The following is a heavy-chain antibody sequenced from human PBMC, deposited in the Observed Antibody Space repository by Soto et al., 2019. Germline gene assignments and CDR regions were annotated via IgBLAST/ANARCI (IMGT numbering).Heavy chain of an antibody. CDR2: IHESGVT. CDR3: ARRGAGGYKFEY. Sequence: SETLSLTCFVSGGSIATTNFYWGWIRQATGAGLEWIGIIHESGVTNYNPSFNSRVTISVDTSKNQFSLKVSSVTAADTAVYYCARRGAGGYKFEYWGQGILVTVSS. J-gene: IGHJ4*02. CDR1: GGSIATTNFY. D-gene: IGHD5-12*01. V-gene: IGHV4-39*01.